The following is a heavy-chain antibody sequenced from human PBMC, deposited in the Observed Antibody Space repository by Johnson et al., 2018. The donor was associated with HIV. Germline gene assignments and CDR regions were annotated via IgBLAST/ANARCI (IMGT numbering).Heavy chain of an antibody. Sequence: VQLVESGGGLIQPGGSLRLSCVASGFTVSSTYMSCVRQAPGKGLAWVSVVYSGGSTYYAAFVKGRFTISRDNSKNTLYLHMNSLRAEDTAVYYCAKDRVGATSPQAQNAFDIWGQGTMVTVSS. CDR2: VYSGGST. CDR3: AKDRVGATSPQAQNAFDI. CDR1: GFTVSSTY. J-gene: IGHJ3*02. V-gene: IGHV3-66*03. D-gene: IGHD1-26*01.